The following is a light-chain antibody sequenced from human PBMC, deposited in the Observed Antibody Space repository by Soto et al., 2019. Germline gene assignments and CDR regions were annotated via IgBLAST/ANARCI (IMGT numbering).Light chain of an antibody. CDR1: QSISTW. J-gene: IGKJ1*01. CDR2: DAS. Sequence: DIQMTQSPSTLSASVGDRVTITCRASQSISTWLAWYQQKPWKAPKLLIYDASTLESGVPSRFSGSGSGTDFTLTISSLQPGDFATYYCQQYKTYSPWTFGQGTKVDIK. CDR3: QQYKTYSPWT. V-gene: IGKV1-5*01.